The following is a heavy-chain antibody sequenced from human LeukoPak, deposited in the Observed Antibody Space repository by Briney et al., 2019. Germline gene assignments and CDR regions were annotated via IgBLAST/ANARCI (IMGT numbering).Heavy chain of an antibody. Sequence: ASAKVSCKASGYTFTSYGIGWVRQAPGQGLEWMGWISAYNGNTNYAQKLQGRVTMTTDTSTSTAYMELRSLRSDDTAVYYCARGASLAPNFDYWGQGTLVTVSS. J-gene: IGHJ4*02. D-gene: IGHD5-24*01. CDR1: GYTFTSYG. V-gene: IGHV1-18*01. CDR3: ARGASLAPNFDY. CDR2: ISAYNGNT.